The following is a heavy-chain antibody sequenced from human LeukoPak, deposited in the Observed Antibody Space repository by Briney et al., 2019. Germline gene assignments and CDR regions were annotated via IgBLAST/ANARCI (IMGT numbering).Heavy chain of an antibody. CDR1: GDSVSNGNYY. Sequence: SETLSLTCTVSGDSVSNGNYYWSWLRQPPGKALEWIGYIYYTGKTYYNPSLEGRVTILVDTSRNHFSVKLSSVTAADTAVYYCAGSQNYYGSGDYWSQGTLVTVPS. V-gene: IGHV4-61*03. CDR2: IYYTGKT. J-gene: IGHJ4*02. D-gene: IGHD3-10*01. CDR3: AGSQNYYGSGDY.